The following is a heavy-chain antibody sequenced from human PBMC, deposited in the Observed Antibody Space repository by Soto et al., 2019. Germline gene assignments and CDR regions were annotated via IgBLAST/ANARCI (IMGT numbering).Heavy chain of an antibody. CDR2: IMPIFGSA. D-gene: IGHD3-22*01. J-gene: IGHJ4*02. V-gene: IGHV1-69*13. Sequence: GASVKVSCKASGSSFSRSTISWLRQAPGQGLEWMGGIMPIFGSANYAQKFQGRVTITADENTHTVYMELTRLRSEDTAVYYCARQFDSDTTGYYYAYWGQGTLVTVSS. CDR3: ARQFDSDTTGYYYAY. CDR1: GSSFSRST.